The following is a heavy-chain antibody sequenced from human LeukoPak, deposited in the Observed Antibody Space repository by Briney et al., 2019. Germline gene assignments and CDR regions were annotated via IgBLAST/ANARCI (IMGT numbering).Heavy chain of an antibody. V-gene: IGHV3-7*02. D-gene: IGHD2-21*01. CDR3: ARHGDYCFDL. CDR1: GFIFSRCW. Sequence: GGSLSLSCAASGFIFSRCWLGWVRQAPGKGLEGVVNIKQDGTSQYYVDSVMGRFTISRDNAENSVYLQMNSLSAGDTAVYYCARHGDYCFDLWGPGTRVTVSS. CDR2: IKQDGTSQ. J-gene: IGHJ4*02.